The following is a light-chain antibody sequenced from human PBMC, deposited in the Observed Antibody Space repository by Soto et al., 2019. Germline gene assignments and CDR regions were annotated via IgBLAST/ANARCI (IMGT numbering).Light chain of an antibody. V-gene: IGKV3-15*01. CDR1: QSVSSN. CDR2: GAS. J-gene: IGKJ1*01. CDR3: QQYNDWPQT. Sequence: EIVMTQSPGTLSLSPGERATLSCRASQSVSSNLAWYQQMPGQAPRLLIYGASTRATGVPARFSGSGSGTEFTLAIGSLQSEDFAVYYCQQYNDWPQTFGLGTKVEIK.